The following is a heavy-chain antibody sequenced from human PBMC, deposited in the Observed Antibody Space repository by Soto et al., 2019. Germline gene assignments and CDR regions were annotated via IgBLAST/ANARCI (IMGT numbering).Heavy chain of an antibody. Sequence: QVQLQESGPGLVKPSETLSLTCTVSGGTISSWYWSWIRQPPGKGLEWIGYIYYSGSTNCNPSLKSRVTISVATSKTQFALKLSSVTAADTAVDYCARRYGSAIDYWGQGTLVTVSS. D-gene: IGHD1-26*01. CDR1: GGTISSWY. V-gene: IGHV4-59*08. CDR3: ARRYGSAIDY. CDR2: IYYSGST. J-gene: IGHJ4*02.